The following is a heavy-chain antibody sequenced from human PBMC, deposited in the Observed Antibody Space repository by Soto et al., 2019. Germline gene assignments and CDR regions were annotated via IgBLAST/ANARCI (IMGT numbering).Heavy chain of an antibody. Sequence: EVQLVESGGGLVQPGGSLRLSCVASGLIFNSYSMNWVRQAPGKGLEWISDINSGSTSVFYADSVKGRFSSSRDNAKNSLCLQMNRLSAEDRGVYYCASSASPDADWGQGNLVTVSS. CDR3: ASSASPDAD. CDR1: GLIFNSYS. D-gene: IGHD1-26*01. CDR2: INSGSTSV. J-gene: IGHJ4*02. V-gene: IGHV3-48*01.